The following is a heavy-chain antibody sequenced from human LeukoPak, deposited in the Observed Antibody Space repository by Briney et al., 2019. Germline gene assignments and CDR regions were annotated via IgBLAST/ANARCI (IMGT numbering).Heavy chain of an antibody. Sequence: GGSLRLSCAASGFTFSSYAMSWVRQAPGKGLEWVSAISGSGGRTYYADSVKGRFTISRDNSKNTLYLQMNRLRAGDTAVYYCAKAGAMIVVVIPADYWGQGTLVTVAS. V-gene: IGHV3-23*01. CDR3: AKAGAMIVVVIPADY. D-gene: IGHD3-22*01. CDR2: ISGSGGRT. J-gene: IGHJ4*02. CDR1: GFTFSSYA.